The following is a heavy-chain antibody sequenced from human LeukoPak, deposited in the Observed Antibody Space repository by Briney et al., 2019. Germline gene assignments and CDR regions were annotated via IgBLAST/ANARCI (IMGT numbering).Heavy chain of an antibody. Sequence: GGSLRLSCAASGFTFSSYWMHWVRQAPGKGLVWVSRIKSDGSTNYANSVKGRFTISRDNAKNTVSLQMNSLRTEDTGVYYCARAPSEIGGYYPEYFRHWGQGTLVTVSS. V-gene: IGHV3-74*01. CDR1: GFTFSSYW. CDR3: ARAPSEIGGYYPEYFRH. CDR2: IKSDGST. J-gene: IGHJ1*01. D-gene: IGHD3-22*01.